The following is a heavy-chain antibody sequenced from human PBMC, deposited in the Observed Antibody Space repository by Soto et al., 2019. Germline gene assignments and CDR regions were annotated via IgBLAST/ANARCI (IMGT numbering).Heavy chain of an antibody. D-gene: IGHD3-10*01. CDR2: IYSGGST. CDR3: ASSLYYYGSGSPGP. V-gene: IGHV3-53*01. J-gene: IGHJ5*02. CDR1: GFTVSSNY. Sequence: SLRLSCAASGFTVSSNYMSWVRQAPGKGLEWVSVIYSGGSTYYADSVKGRFTISRDNSKNTLYLQMNSLRAEDTAVYYCASSLYYYGSGSPGPWGQGTLVTVSS.